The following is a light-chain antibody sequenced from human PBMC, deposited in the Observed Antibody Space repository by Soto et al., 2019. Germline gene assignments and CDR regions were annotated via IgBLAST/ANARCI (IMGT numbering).Light chain of an antibody. CDR2: GAS. V-gene: IGKV3-15*01. CDR3: QQYNNWWT. Sequence: EIVMTQSLATLSVSPGERATLSCRASQSVNNNLAWYQQKPGQAPRLLIYGASTRATGIPARFSGSVSGSDFTLTISSLQSEDFAIYYCQQYNNWWTFGQGTKVEIK. CDR1: QSVNNN. J-gene: IGKJ1*01.